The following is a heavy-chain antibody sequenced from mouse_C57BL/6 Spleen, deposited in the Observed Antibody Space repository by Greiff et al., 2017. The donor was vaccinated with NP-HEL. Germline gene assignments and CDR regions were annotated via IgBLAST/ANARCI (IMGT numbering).Heavy chain of an antibody. D-gene: IGHD1-1*01. CDR2: ISDGGSYH. V-gene: IGHV5-4*01. CDR1: GFTFSSSA. CDR3: ARALSSSYARAY. J-gene: IGHJ4*01. Sequence: EVQGVESGGGLVKPGGSLKLSCAASGFTFSSSAMSWVRQTPEKRLEWVATISDGGSYHYYPDHVKGRFTISRDNAKNTLYLQMSHLKSEDTAMDEGARALSSSYARAYWGQGTSVTVSS.